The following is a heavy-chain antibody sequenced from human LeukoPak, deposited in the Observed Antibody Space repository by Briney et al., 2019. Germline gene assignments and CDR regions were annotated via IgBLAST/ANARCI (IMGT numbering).Heavy chain of an antibody. CDR1: GGSISSGGYY. CDR2: IFYNGNT. V-gene: IGHV4-31*03. D-gene: IGHD5-12*01. CDR3: ARDHSGPYYGMDV. J-gene: IGHJ6*02. Sequence: SETLSLTCTVSGGSISSGGYYWNWIRQHPGKGLEWIGFIFYNGNTYYNPSLKSRATISVPLDMSQNQFSLKLSSVTAADTAVYYCARDHSGPYYGMDVWGQGTTVTVSS.